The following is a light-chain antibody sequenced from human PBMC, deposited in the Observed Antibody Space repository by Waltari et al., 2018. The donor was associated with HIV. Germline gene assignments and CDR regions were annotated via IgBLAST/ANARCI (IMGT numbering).Light chain of an antibody. CDR2: EVT. CDR1: NSAVGGYNF. Sequence: QSALTQPASVSGSPGQSLTISCPGTNSAVGGYNFVSWYQQHPGKAPKLMIYEVTNRPSGLSNRFSGSKSGNTASLTISGLQAEDEADYYCTSYTSNNTLMFGGGTKVTVL. J-gene: IGLJ3*02. CDR3: TSYTSNNTLM. V-gene: IGLV2-14*01.